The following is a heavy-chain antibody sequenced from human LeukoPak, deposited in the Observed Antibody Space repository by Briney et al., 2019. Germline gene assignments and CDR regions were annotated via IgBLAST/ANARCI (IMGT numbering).Heavy chain of an antibody. CDR1: GFTFSSYA. J-gene: IGHJ2*01. V-gene: IGHV3-23*01. Sequence: PGGSLRLSCAASGFTFSSYAMSWVRQAPGKGLEWVSAISGSGGSTYYADSVKGRFTISRDNSKNTLYLQMNSLRAEDTAVYYCAKGGAMVRGVISRWSCELWGRGTLVTVSS. CDR2: ISGSGGST. D-gene: IGHD3-10*01. CDR3: AKGGAMVRGVISRWSCEL.